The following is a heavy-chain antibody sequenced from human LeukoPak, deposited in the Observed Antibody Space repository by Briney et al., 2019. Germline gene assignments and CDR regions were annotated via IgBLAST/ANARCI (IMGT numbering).Heavy chain of an antibody. D-gene: IGHD1-7*01. CDR2: IHANGDT. CDR1: GGPLSSYF. J-gene: IGHJ3*01. Sequence: SETLSLTCTVSGGPLSSYFWIWIRQPPGKGLEWVAYIHANGDTNYNPSLKSRMTQSVDTSKNQFSLRPSSVTAADTAVHYCARHPANWNYGAFDVWGQGTMVTVS. V-gene: IGHV4-59*08. CDR3: ARHPANWNYGAFDV.